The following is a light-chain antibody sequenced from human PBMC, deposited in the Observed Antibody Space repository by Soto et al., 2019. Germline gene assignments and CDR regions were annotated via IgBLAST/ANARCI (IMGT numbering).Light chain of an antibody. CDR3: QQRSNWPPIT. Sequence: EIVLTQSPGTLSLSPGERATLSCRASQSVRNSYLAWYQQKPGQAPRLLIYGTSSRATDIPDRFSGSGSGTDFTLTISRLEPEDSAVYYCQQRSNWPPITFGQGTRLEIK. V-gene: IGKV3D-20*02. CDR1: QSVRNSY. J-gene: IGKJ5*01. CDR2: GTS.